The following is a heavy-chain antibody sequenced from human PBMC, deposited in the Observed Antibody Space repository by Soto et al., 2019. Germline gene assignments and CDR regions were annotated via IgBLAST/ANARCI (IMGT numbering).Heavy chain of an antibody. Sequence: VKVSCKASGGTFSSYAISWVRQAPGQGLEWMGGIIPIFGTANYAQKFQGRVTITADESTSTAYMELSSLRSEDTAVYYCARADCTNGVCYYGHWFDPWGQGTLVTVSS. D-gene: IGHD2-8*01. CDR3: ARADCTNGVCYYGHWFDP. CDR2: IIPIFGTA. CDR1: GGTFSSYA. V-gene: IGHV1-69*13. J-gene: IGHJ5*02.